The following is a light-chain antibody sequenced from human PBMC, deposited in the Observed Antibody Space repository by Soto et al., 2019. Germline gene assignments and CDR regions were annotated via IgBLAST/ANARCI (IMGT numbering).Light chain of an antibody. Sequence: DIVLTQSPATLSLSPGDRATLSCRASQSVSRYLAWYQYNPGQAPSILIYGASNRATGIPARFISSGAGTEFTLTIISLQSEDFSVDYCQQYNIWPPWTFGQGTKVDIK. CDR3: QQYNIWPPWT. CDR2: GAS. J-gene: IGKJ1*01. V-gene: IGKV3-15*01. CDR1: QSVSRY.